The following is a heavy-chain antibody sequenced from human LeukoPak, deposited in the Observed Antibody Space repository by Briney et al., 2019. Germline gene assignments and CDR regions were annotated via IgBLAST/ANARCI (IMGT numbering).Heavy chain of an antibody. J-gene: IGHJ4*02. CDR1: GGSFSGYY. V-gene: IGHV4-34*01. CDR2: INHSGST. Sequence: SETLSLTCAVYGGSFSGYYWSWIPQPPGKGLEWIGEINHSGSTNYNPSLKSRVTISVDTSKNQFSLKLSSVTAADTAVYYCARGAGDGYNDRPFDYWGQGTLVTVSS. D-gene: IGHD5-24*01. CDR3: ARGAGDGYNDRPFDY.